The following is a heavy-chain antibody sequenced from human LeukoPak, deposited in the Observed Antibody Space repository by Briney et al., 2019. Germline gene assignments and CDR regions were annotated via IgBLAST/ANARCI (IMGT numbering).Heavy chain of an antibody. Sequence: GGSLRLSCAASGFTFNNYVMSWVRQAPGKGLEWASSISGDGGSTYYADSVKGRFTISRDNSKSTLYLQMNSLRAEDTAVYYCAGVRDRYFEALDYWGQGTLVTVSS. CDR3: AGVRDRYFEALDY. D-gene: IGHD3-9*01. J-gene: IGHJ4*02. CDR1: GFTFNNYV. CDR2: ISGDGGST. V-gene: IGHV3-23*01.